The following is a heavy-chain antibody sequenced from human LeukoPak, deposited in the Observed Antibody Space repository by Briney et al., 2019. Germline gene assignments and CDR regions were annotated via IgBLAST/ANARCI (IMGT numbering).Heavy chain of an antibody. D-gene: IGHD4-11*01. CDR3: AKTPETTVTPAYYYYYGMDV. Sequence: PGGSLRLSCAASGFTFSSHGMHWVRQAPGKGLEWVAVISYDGSNKYYADSVKGRFTISRDNSKNTLYLQMNSLRAEDTAVYYCAKTPETTVTPAYYYYYGMDVWGQGTTVTVSS. CDR1: GFTFSSHG. CDR2: ISYDGSNK. J-gene: IGHJ6*02. V-gene: IGHV3-30*18.